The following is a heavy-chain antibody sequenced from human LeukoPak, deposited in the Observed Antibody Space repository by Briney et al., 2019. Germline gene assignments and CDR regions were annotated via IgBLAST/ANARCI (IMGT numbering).Heavy chain of an antibody. Sequence: PSETLSLTCTVSGGSISSISYYWGWIRQPPGKGLEWIGSIYYSGSTYYNPSLKSRVTISVDTSKNQFSLKLNSVTAADTAVYYCAREGERDYYDSSGYPFDCWGQGTLVTVSS. J-gene: IGHJ4*02. CDR1: GGSISSISYY. V-gene: IGHV4-39*07. CDR2: IYYSGST. D-gene: IGHD3-22*01. CDR3: AREGERDYYDSSGYPFDC.